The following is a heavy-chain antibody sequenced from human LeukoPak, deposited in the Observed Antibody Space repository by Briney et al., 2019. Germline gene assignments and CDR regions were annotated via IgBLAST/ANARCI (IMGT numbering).Heavy chain of an antibody. Sequence: SDPLSLLCTVWIHPMNVFFWRWLRHTTGKGVEWIGCIFYSGCTDYSPPRKSRVPIPDDNSQNQFSLEMGSATAADTAVYFCWTEPSGSGILDHWGQGALVTASS. V-gene: IGHV4-59*01. J-gene: IGHJ4*02. CDR3: WTEPSGSGILDH. CDR2: IFYSGCT. CDR1: IHPMNVFF. D-gene: IGHD3-10*01.